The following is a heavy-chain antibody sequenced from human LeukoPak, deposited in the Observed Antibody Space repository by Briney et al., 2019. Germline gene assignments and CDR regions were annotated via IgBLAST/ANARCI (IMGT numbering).Heavy chain of an antibody. Sequence: ASVKVSCKASGSTFTSSAVQWVRQARGQRLEWIGWIVVGSGNTNYAQKFQERVTITRDMSTSTAYMELSSLRSEDTAVYYCAAGVNVCFGELYRLDYWGQGTLVTVSS. CDR3: AAGVNVCFGELYRLDY. CDR2: IVVGSGNT. J-gene: IGHJ4*02. D-gene: IGHD3-10*01. V-gene: IGHV1-58*01. CDR1: GSTFTSSA.